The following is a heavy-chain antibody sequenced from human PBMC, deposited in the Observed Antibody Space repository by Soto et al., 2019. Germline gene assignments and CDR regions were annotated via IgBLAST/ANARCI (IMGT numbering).Heavy chain of an antibody. V-gene: IGHV5-51*01. Sequence: GESLKISCKASGYTFSNYWIAWVRQMPGKGLEWMGIIYPRDSDSKYSPAFQGQVTFSVDKSLDTAYLQWTSLEASDTAIYFCARKFAPEFFDSWGQGTLGTVS. CDR2: IYPRDSDS. CDR3: ARKFAPEFFDS. J-gene: IGHJ4*02. CDR1: GYTFSNYW. D-gene: IGHD3-10*01.